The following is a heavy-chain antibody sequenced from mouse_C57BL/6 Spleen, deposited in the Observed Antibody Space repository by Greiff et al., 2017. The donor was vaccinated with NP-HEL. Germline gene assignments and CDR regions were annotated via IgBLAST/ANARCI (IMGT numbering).Heavy chain of an antibody. V-gene: IGHV1-55*01. CDR1: GYTFTSYW. J-gene: IGHJ2*01. Sequence: QVQLQQPGAELVKPGASVKMSCKASGYTFTSYWITWVKQRPGQGLEWIGDIYPGSGSTNYNEKFKSKATLTVDTSSSTAYMQLSSLTSEDSAVYYCASGGFYYSTFDYWGQGTTLTVSS. CDR2: IYPGSGST. D-gene: IGHD2-5*01. CDR3: ASGGFYYSTFDY.